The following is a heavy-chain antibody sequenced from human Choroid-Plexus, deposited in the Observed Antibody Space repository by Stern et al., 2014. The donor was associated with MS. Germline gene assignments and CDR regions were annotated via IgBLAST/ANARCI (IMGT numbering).Heavy chain of an antibody. Sequence: VQLEESGPGLVKPSQTLSLTCTVSGGSIGSGGYYWSWIRQNPGKGLEWIGYIYYSGSTYYNPSLKSRVSISVDTSKNQFSLKLSSVTAADTAVYYCARGPPDYYDSSGYYTYWGQGTLVTVSS. CDR1: GGSIGSGGYY. CDR2: IYYSGST. D-gene: IGHD3-22*01. J-gene: IGHJ4*02. V-gene: IGHV4-31*03. CDR3: ARGPPDYYDSSGYYTY.